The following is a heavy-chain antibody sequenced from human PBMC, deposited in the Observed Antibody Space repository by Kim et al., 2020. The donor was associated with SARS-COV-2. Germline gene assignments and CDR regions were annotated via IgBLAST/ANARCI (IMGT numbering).Heavy chain of an antibody. Sequence: GGSLRLSCAASGFTFSSYGMHWVRQAPGKGLEWVAVISYDGSNKYYADSVKGRFTISRDNSKNTLYLQMNSLRAEDTAVYYCAKDLGVDYDILTGSYNW. CDR1: GFTFSSYG. CDR2: ISYDGSNK. J-gene: IGHJ5*01. V-gene: IGHV3-30*18. D-gene: IGHD3-9*01. CDR3: AKDLGVDYDILTGSYNW.